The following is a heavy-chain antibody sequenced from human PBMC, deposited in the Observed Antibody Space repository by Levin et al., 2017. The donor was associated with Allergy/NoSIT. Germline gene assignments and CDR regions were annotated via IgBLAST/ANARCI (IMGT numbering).Heavy chain of an antibody. Sequence: AGGSLRLSCAGTGFTFSNYWMNWVRQTPEKGLEWVANIKPDGSEKNYVDSVKGRFTISRDNTKNSVYLQMDSLRAEDSAVYYCASLSVGFWGQGTLVTVSS. J-gene: IGHJ4*02. CDR3: ASLSVGF. CDR1: GFTFSNYW. D-gene: IGHD2/OR15-2a*01. CDR2: IKPDGSEK. V-gene: IGHV3-7*01.